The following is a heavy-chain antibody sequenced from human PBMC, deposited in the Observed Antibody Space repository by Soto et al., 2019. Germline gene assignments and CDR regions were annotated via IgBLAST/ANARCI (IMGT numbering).Heavy chain of an antibody. CDR3: ARGYDFVWGSYRSDAFDI. J-gene: IGHJ3*02. D-gene: IGHD3-16*02. CDR2: LNAGNSNR. CDR1: GYTFTNNA. V-gene: IGHV1-3*01. Sequence: VQLVQSGAEVKKPGASVKVSCKASGYTFTNNAIHWVRQAPGQRLEWRGWLNAGNSNREYSQKFQGRITMTKDTSASTAYMELSSLISEDTAVYYCARGYDFVWGSYRSDAFDIWGQGTMVTVSS.